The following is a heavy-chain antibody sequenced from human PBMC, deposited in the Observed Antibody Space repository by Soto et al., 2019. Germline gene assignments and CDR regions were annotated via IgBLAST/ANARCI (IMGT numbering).Heavy chain of an antibody. J-gene: IGHJ6*02. CDR2: INHSGST. CDR1: GGSFSGYY. CDR3: AQWLVPRGPYYYGMDV. Sequence: SETLSLTCAVYGGSFSGYYWSWIRQPPGKGLEWIGEINHSGSTNYNPSLKSRVTISVDTSKNQFSLKLSSVTAADTAVYYCAQWLVPRGPYYYGMDVWGQGTRVTVSS. D-gene: IGHD6-19*01. V-gene: IGHV4-34*01.